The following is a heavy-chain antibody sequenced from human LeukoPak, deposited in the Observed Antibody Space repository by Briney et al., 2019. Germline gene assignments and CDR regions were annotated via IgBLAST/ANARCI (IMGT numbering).Heavy chain of an antibody. Sequence: ASVKVSCKASGYTFTSYYMHWVRQAPGQGLEWMGIINPSGGSTSYAQKFQGRVTMTRDMSTGTVYMELSSLRSDDTAVYYCARLERNYYDSSGYVIDYWGQGTLVTVSS. CDR3: ARLERNYYDSSGYVIDY. CDR2: INPSGGST. V-gene: IGHV1-46*01. J-gene: IGHJ4*02. D-gene: IGHD3-22*01. CDR1: GYTFTSYY.